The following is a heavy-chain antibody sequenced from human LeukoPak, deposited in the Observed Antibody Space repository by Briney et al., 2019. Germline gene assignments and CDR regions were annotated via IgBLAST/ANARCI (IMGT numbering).Heavy chain of an antibody. V-gene: IGHV3-23*01. Sequence: SGGSLRLSCAASGFTFSSYGMSRVRQAPGKGLEWVSGISGSDGSTYYADSVKGRFTISRDNSKNTLYLQMNSLRAEDTAVYYCAKLKYFDPRACMDVWGKGTTVTISS. D-gene: IGHD3-9*01. CDR2: ISGSDGST. J-gene: IGHJ6*04. CDR3: AKLKYFDPRACMDV. CDR1: GFTFSSYG.